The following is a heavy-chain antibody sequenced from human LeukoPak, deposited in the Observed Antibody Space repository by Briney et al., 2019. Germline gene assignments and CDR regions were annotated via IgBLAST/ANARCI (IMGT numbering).Heavy chain of an antibody. V-gene: IGHV4-4*07. Sequence: SETLSLTCTVSGGSISSYYWSWIRQPAGKGLEWIGRIYTSGSTNYNPSLKSRVTISVDTSKNQFSLKLSSVTAADTAVYYCARMAIYYDSSGYVYYFDYWGQGTLVTVSS. D-gene: IGHD3-22*01. J-gene: IGHJ4*02. CDR2: IYTSGST. CDR3: ARMAIYYDSSGYVYYFDY. CDR1: GGSISSYY.